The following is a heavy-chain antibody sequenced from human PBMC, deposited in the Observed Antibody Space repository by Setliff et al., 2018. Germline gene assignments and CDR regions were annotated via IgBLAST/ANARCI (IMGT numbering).Heavy chain of an antibody. D-gene: IGHD2-15*01. CDR1: GGSGSFSAYY. Sequence: PSETLSLTCGVSGGSGSFSAYYWIWIRQSPGKGLEYIGKINQSGSTNYNPSLRSRVTMSLDASKNRFSLNLTSVTAADTAVYFCATSGFCSSGSCYSFDDWGQGALVTVSS. CDR3: ATSGFCSSGSCYSFDD. J-gene: IGHJ4*02. CDR2: INQSGST. V-gene: IGHV4-34*01.